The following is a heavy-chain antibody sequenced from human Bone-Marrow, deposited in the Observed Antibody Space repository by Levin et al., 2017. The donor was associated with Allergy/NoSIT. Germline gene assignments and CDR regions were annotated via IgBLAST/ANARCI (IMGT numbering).Heavy chain of an antibody. CDR1: GFTFSSYG. Sequence: GESLKISCAASGFTFSSYGMHWVRQAPGKGLEWVAVIWYDGSNKYYADSVKGRFTISRDNSKNTLYLQMNSLRAEDTAVYYCAREGELFNYYYGMDVWGQGTTVTVSS. CDR2: IWYDGSNK. D-gene: IGHD3-10*01. V-gene: IGHV3-33*01. J-gene: IGHJ6*02. CDR3: AREGELFNYYYGMDV.